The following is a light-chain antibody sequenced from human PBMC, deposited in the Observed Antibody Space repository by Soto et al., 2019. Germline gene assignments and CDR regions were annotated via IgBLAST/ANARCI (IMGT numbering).Light chain of an antibody. J-gene: IGKJ2*01. CDR2: GAS. CDR1: QSVSSSY. Sequence: EIVLTQSPGTLSLSPGERATLACRASQSVSSSYLAWYQHKPGQAPRLLIYGASSRATGIPDRFSGSGSGTDFTRTISRLEPEDFAVYDCQQYCSSPHTFGQGNKLEIK. V-gene: IGKV3-20*01. CDR3: QQYCSSPHT.